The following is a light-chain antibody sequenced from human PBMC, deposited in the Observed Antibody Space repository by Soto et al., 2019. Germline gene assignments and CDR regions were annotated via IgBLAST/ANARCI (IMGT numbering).Light chain of an antibody. CDR3: QQRSNWPT. Sequence: VLSKSPATLSVSPGQCATLSYRASQGIGDTLAWYQHKPGQAPRLLFYDASNRATGIPVRFSGSGSGTDFTLTIRSLEPEDAAVYYCQQRSNWPTFGQGTRLEIK. CDR2: DAS. J-gene: IGKJ5*01. CDR1: QGIGDT. V-gene: IGKV3D-11*01.